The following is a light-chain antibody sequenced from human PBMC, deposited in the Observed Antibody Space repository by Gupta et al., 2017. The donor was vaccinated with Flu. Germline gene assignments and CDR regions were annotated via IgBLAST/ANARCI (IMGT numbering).Light chain of an antibody. CDR2: DAS. J-gene: IGKJ4*01. V-gene: IGKV3-11*01. CDR1: QSVSSY. CDR3: QQRSNWPLLT. Sequence: ETVLTQSPATLSLSPGESATLSCRASQSVSSYLAWYQQKPGQAPRHLIYDASNRATGIPARFSGSGSGTDFTLTISSLEPEDFAVYYCQQRSNWPLLTFGGGTKVEIK.